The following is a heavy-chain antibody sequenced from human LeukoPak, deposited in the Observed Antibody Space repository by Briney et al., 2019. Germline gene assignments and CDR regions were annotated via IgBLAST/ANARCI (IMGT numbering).Heavy chain of an antibody. CDR3: ARGPVALPNDRLSLFFDF. CDR2: VKHDGDT. Sequence: SETLSLTCAVYGASFNTYYWTWIRQSPDKGLEWIGEVKHDGDTNVNPSLRSRVVMSVDASKNQFSLKMTPVTAADTAIYFCARGPVALPNDRLSLFFDFWGQGTLVTVSS. J-gene: IGHJ5*01. D-gene: IGHD2-8*01. CDR1: GASFNTYY. V-gene: IGHV4-34*01.